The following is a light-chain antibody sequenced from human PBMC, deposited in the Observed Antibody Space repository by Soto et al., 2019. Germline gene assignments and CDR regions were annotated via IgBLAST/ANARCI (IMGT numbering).Light chain of an antibody. Sequence: IVMTQSPVTLSVSPGERATLSCRASQSISSNLAWYQQKPGQAPRLLIYDASTRATGIPARFSGSGSGTEFTLTLSSLQSEDFGIYYCQQYNSWPRTFGQGTKVEIK. CDR2: DAS. CDR1: QSISSN. CDR3: QQYNSWPRT. V-gene: IGKV3-15*01. J-gene: IGKJ2*01.